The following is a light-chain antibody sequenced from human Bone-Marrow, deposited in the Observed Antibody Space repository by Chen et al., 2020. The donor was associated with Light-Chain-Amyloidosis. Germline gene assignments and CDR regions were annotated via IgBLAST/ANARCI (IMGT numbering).Light chain of an antibody. CDR2: EVT. CDR3: SSYTITNTLV. J-gene: IGLJ1*01. Sequence: QSALTQPASESGSPGQSITLSCTGTSSDVGGDNHVSWYQQHTDKAPKLMIYEVTNRPSWVPDRFSGSKSDNSVSLTISGLQTEDEADYFCSSYTITNTLVFGSGTRVTVL. CDR1: SSDVGGDNH. V-gene: IGLV2-14*01.